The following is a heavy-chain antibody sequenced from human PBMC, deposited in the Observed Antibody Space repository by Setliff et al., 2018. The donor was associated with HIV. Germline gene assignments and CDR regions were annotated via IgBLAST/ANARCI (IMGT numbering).Heavy chain of an antibody. CDR2: ISPHSGNS. CDR1: GDTVTNYG. J-gene: IGHJ6*03. Sequence: GASVKVSCKASGDTVTNYGLSWVRQTPGQGLEWMGWISPHSGNSDCAEKFQDRVTMTVDTATNTAYMEMKSLRSDDTAAYYCARDREIVGATNYYYMDVWGEGTTVTVSS. V-gene: IGHV1-18*01. CDR3: ARDREIVGATNYYYMDV. D-gene: IGHD1-26*01.